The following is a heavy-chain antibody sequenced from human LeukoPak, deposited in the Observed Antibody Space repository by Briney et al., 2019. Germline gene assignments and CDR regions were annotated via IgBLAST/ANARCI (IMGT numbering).Heavy chain of an antibody. Sequence: ASVKVSCKASGYTFTGYYMHWVRQAPGQGLEWMGCINPNSGGTNYAQKFQGRVTMTRDTSISTAYMELSRLRSDDTAVYYCARDFGIAAAEEYWFDPWGQGTLVTVSS. CDR2: INPNSGGT. CDR1: GYTFTGYY. V-gene: IGHV1-2*02. D-gene: IGHD6-13*01. CDR3: ARDFGIAAAEEYWFDP. J-gene: IGHJ5*02.